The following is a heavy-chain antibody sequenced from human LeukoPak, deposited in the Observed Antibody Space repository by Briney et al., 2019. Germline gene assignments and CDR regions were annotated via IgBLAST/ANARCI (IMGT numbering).Heavy chain of an antibody. D-gene: IGHD3-10*02. J-gene: IGHJ6*04. Sequence: PGGSLRLSCAASGFTFSSYSMNWVRQAPGKGLEWVSSISTSSSYIKYADSVKGRFTISRDNALNSVYLQMNSLRAEDTAVYYCAELGITMIGGVWGKGTTVTISS. CDR3: AELGITMIGGV. V-gene: IGHV3-21*06. CDR2: ISTSSSYI. CDR1: GFTFSSYS.